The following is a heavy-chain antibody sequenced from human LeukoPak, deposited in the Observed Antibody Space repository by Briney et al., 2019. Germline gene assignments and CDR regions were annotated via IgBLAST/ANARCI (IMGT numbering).Heavy chain of an antibody. V-gene: IGHV3-30*02. J-gene: IGHJ6*02. Sequence: GGSLRLSCVASGFSFSNYGMHWVRQAPGKGLEWVALLVYDGFYKYYTDSVKGRFTISRDDSTNMLYLQLTSLRVEDTAVYYCAKDLISMVRGSPMDVWGRGTTVTVS. CDR3: AKDLISMVRGSPMDV. D-gene: IGHD3-10*01. CDR1: GFSFSNYG. CDR2: LVYDGFYK.